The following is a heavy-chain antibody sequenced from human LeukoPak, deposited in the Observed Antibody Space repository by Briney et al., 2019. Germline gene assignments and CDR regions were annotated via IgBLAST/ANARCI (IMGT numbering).Heavy chain of an antibody. CDR3: ARNMGYC. D-gene: IGHD2/OR15-2a*01. Sequence: GGSLRLSCAASGFTFSTYWTTWVRQAPGKGLEWVANINQDGTEKNYVDSVKGRFTISRDNAKNSLYLQMNSLRAEDAAVYYCARNMGYCWGQGTLVTVFS. CDR1: GFTFSTYW. V-gene: IGHV3-7*04. CDR2: INQDGTEK. J-gene: IGHJ4*02.